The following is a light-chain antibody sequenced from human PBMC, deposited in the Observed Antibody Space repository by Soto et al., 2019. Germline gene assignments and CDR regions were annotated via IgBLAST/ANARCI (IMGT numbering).Light chain of an antibody. CDR1: SSNIGSNT. J-gene: IGLJ2*01. V-gene: IGLV1-44*01. CDR3: AAWDDSLNVR. CDR2: SNN. Sequence: QSVLTQPPSVSGTPGQRVTISCSGSSSNIGSNTVNWYQQLPGTAPKLLIYSNNQRPSGVPDRFSGSKSGTSASLAISGLQSEDEADYYCAAWDDSLNVRFGGGTKLTVL.